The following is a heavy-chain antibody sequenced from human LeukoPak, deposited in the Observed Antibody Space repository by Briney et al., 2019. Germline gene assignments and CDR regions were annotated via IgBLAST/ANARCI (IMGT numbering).Heavy chain of an antibody. V-gene: IGHV3-30*04. Sequence: GGSLRLSCAASGFTFSSYAMHWVRQAPGKGLEWVAVISYDGSNKYHADSVKGRFTISRDNSKNTLYLQMNSLRAEDTAVYYCARGSNYYDSSGLDYWGQGTLVTVSS. CDR3: ARGSNYYDSSGLDY. J-gene: IGHJ4*02. D-gene: IGHD3-22*01. CDR2: ISYDGSNK. CDR1: GFTFSSYA.